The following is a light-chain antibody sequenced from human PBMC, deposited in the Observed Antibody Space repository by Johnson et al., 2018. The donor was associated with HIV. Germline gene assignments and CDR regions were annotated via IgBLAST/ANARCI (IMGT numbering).Light chain of an antibody. CDR1: DSNIGNNY. Sequence: QSVLTQPPSVSAAPGQKVTISCFGSDSNIGNNYVSWYQQLPGTAPKLLIYDNDKRPSGIPDRFSGSKSGTSALLGITGLQTGDEADYYCGTWHGALSGGGVFGTGTRVTVL. V-gene: IGLV1-51*01. CDR3: GTWHGALSGGGV. CDR2: DND. J-gene: IGLJ1*01.